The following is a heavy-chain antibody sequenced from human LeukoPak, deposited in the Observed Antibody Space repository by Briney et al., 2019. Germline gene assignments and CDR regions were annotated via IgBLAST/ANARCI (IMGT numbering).Heavy chain of an antibody. CDR2: IYYSGST. CDR1: GGSISSYY. CDR3: ARPPDNYYYYYMDV. Sequence: TSETLSLTCTVSGGSISSYYWSWIRQPPGKGLEWIGYIYYSGSTNYNPSLKSRVTISVDTSKSQFSLKLSSVTAADTAVYYCARPPDNYYYYYMDVWGKGTTVTVSS. V-gene: IGHV4-59*01. J-gene: IGHJ6*03.